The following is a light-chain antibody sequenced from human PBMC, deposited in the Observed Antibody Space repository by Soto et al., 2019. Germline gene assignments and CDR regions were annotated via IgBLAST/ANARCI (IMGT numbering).Light chain of an antibody. V-gene: IGKV3-20*01. J-gene: IGKJ2*01. CDR2: GAS. CDR3: QQYGSSPPYT. CDR1: QCVSSSY. Sequence: EIVLTQSPGTLSFSPGERATLSCRASQCVSSSYLAWYQQKPGQAPRLLIYGASSRATGIPDRFSGSGSGTGFTLTIRRLEPEDFAVYYCQQYGSSPPYTYGQGTKLEIK.